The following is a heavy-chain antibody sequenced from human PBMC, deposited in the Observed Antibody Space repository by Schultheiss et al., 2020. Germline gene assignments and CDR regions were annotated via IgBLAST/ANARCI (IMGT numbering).Heavy chain of an antibody. CDR2: ISWNSVGI. D-gene: IGHD6-19*01. Sequence: GGSLRLSCAVSGFTFDDYSMNWVRQAPGKGLEWVSGISWNSVGIGYADSVQGRFTISRDNAKNSLDLQMNSPRAEDTALYYCAKGHSTGWYANFDYWGQGALVTVSS. CDR3: AKGHSTGWYANFDY. J-gene: IGHJ4*02. V-gene: IGHV3-9*01. CDR1: GFTFDDYS.